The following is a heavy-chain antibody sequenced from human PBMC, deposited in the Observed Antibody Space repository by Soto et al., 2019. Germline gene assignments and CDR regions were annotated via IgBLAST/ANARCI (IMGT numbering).Heavy chain of an antibody. CDR3: ARKSGLDV. Sequence: EVQLVESGGGLVEPGGSLRLSCAASGFTFSSYSMNWVRQAPGKGLEWVSYISSTSSTMYYADSVRGRFTISRDNAKISLYLQMTGLRDEDTALYYCARKSGLDVWGQGTTVTVSS. J-gene: IGHJ6*02. CDR2: ISSTSSTM. V-gene: IGHV3-48*02. CDR1: GFTFSSYS.